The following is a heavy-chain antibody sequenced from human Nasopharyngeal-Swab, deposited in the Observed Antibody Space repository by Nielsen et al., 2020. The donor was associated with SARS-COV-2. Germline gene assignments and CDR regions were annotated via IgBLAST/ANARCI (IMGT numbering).Heavy chain of an antibody. CDR3: VRVRDTRWLREAFDV. CDR2: ISVNGDST. D-gene: IGHD5-12*01. J-gene: IGHJ3*01. Sequence: GGSLRLSCSASGFTFGSYSMHWVRQAPGKGLEYVSGISVNGDSTYYADSVRGRFTISRDTSKNTLYLQMSGLGAEDTALYFCVRVRDTRWLREAFDVWGRGTVVTVSS. V-gene: IGHV3-64D*08. CDR1: GFTFGSYS.